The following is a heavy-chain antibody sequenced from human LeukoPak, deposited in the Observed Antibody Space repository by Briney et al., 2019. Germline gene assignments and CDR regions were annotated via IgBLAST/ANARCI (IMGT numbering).Heavy chain of an antibody. D-gene: IGHD3-3*01. CDR1: GFTFSSYG. Sequence: PGGSLRLSCAASGFTFSSYGMHWVRQVPGKGLEWVAVISYDGSNKYYADSVKGRFTISRDNSKNTLYLQMNSLRAEDTAVYYCAKDPSYYDFWSDDYYGMDVWGQGTTVTVSS. CDR2: ISYDGSNK. V-gene: IGHV3-30*18. J-gene: IGHJ6*02. CDR3: AKDPSYYDFWSDDYYGMDV.